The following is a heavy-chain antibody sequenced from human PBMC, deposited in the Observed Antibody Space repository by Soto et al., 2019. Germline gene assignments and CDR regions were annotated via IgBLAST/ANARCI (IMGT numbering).Heavy chain of an antibody. Sequence: QVQLVQSGAEVKKPGSSVKVSCKASGGTFSSYAISWVRQAPGQGLEWMGGIIPIFGTANYAQKFQGRVTITADESTSTAYMELSSLRSEDTAVYYCARGVKGVAAHPYYYYGMDVWGQGTTVTVSS. D-gene: IGHD6-13*01. J-gene: IGHJ6*02. V-gene: IGHV1-69*01. CDR3: ARGVKGVAAHPYYYYGMDV. CDR2: IIPIFGTA. CDR1: GGTFSSYA.